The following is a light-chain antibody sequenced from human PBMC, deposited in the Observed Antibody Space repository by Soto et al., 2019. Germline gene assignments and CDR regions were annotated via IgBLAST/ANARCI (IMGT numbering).Light chain of an antibody. CDR1: SSDVGGYNY. CDR2: DVN. V-gene: IGLV2-14*01. J-gene: IGLJ2*01. Sequence: QSALTQPASVSGSPGQSITISCTGISSDVGGYNYVSWYQQHPGKAPKLMIYDVNNRPSGVSNRFSGSKSGNTASLTISGLQAEDEGDYYCSSYTSSITLVFGGGTKVTVL. CDR3: SSYTSSITLV.